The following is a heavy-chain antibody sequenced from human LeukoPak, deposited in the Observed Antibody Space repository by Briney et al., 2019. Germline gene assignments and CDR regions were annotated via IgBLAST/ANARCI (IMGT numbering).Heavy chain of an antibody. CDR2: VSAANNP. Sequence: ASVKVSCKTSGYIFTPHHIHWMRQAPGQGLELLGWVSAANNPEYSQKFQGRVVITRYASATTSYLELNSLRSEDTAVYYCAMSVEMPPIPSFDYWGQGTLVTVSS. J-gene: IGHJ4*02. CDR1: GYIFTPHH. D-gene: IGHD5-24*01. CDR3: AMSVEMPPIPSFDY. V-gene: IGHV1-3*01.